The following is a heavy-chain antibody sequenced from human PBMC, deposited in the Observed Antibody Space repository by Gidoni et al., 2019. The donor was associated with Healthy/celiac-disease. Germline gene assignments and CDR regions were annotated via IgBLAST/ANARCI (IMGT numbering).Heavy chain of an antibody. J-gene: IGHJ4*02. CDR2: ISGSGGST. CDR3: AKATYYDFWSGSPYYFDY. CDR1: GFTFSSYA. V-gene: IGHV3-23*01. Sequence: EVQLLESGGGLVQPGGSLRLSCAASGFTFSSYAMSWVRQAPGKGLEWVSAISGSGGSTYYADSVKGRFTISRDNSKNTLYLQMNSLRAEDTAVYYCAKATYYDFWSGSPYYFDYWGQGTLVTVSS. D-gene: IGHD3-3*01.